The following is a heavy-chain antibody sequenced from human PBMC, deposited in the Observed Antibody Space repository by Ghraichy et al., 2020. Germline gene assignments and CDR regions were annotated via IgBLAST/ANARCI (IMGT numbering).Heavy chain of an antibody. D-gene: IGHD4-17*01. CDR2: INHSGST. CDR1: GGSFSGYY. Sequence: SETLSLTCAVYGGSFSGYYWSWIRQPPGKGLEWIGEINHSGSTNYNPSLKSRVTISVDTSKNQFSLKLSSVTAADTAVYYCARLPTRAVTATKISYYYYGMDVWGQGTTVTVSS. CDR3: ARLPTRAVTATKISYYYYGMDV. J-gene: IGHJ6*02. V-gene: IGHV4-34*01.